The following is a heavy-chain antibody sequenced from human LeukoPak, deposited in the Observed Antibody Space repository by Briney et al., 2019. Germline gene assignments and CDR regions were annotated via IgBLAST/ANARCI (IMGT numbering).Heavy chain of an antibody. D-gene: IGHD2-15*01. Sequence: ASVKVSCKASGYTFTGYYMHRVRQAPGQGLEWMGWINPNSGGTNYAQKFQGRVTMTRDTSISTAYMELSRLRSDDTAVYYCASTIVVVAATHAFDIWGQGTMVTVSS. CDR3: ASTIVVVAATHAFDI. J-gene: IGHJ3*02. CDR2: INPNSGGT. V-gene: IGHV1-2*02. CDR1: GYTFTGYY.